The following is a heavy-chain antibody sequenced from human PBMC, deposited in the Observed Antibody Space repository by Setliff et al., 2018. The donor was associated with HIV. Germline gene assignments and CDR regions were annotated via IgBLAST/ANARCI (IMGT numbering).Heavy chain of an antibody. CDR3: AKLDYYDYSGSWARKSAIDF. CDR2: IQSGGII. D-gene: IGHD3-22*01. Sequence: GGSLRLSCAASGLTLSNSAMTWVRQKPGRGLEWVSLIQSGGIIYYADSVKGRFTISRDSSSNTLSLQMTSLRAEDTALYYCAKLDYYDYSGSWARKSAIDFWGRETMVTVSS. CDR1: GLTLSNSA. V-gene: IGHV3-23*01. J-gene: IGHJ3*01.